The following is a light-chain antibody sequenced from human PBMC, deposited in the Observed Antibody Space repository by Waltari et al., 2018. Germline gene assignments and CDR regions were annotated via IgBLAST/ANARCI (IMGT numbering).Light chain of an antibody. Sequence: DFQLTQSPSSLSASLGDKVTITCQASQGITKYLNWYQQKPGKAPKLLISDASTLQSGVPSRFGGSGAGTHFTLTINSLQPEDIGTYYCQQYDNIPYTFGQGTKVEMK. V-gene: IGKV1-33*01. CDR1: QGITKY. CDR3: QQYDNIPYT. CDR2: DAS. J-gene: IGKJ2*01.